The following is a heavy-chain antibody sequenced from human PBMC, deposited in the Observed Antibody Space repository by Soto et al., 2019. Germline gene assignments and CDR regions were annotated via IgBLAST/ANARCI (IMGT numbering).Heavy chain of an antibody. CDR2: ISTSSSNI. CDR3: ARETSTGSYYMDV. Sequence: EVQLVESGGGLVQPGGSLRLSCAASGFSFSYYGMNWVRQAPGKGLEWVSYISTSSSNIYYADSVKGRFTISRDNAKNSLSLQMNSARAADTAVYYCARETSTGSYYMDVWGKGTTVTVTS. CDR1: GFSFSYYG. V-gene: IGHV3-48*01. J-gene: IGHJ6*03. D-gene: IGHD2-2*01.